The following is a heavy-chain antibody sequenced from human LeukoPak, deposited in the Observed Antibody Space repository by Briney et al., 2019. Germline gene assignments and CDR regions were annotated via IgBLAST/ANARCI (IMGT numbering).Heavy chain of an antibody. CDR3: ARAIYGDFYFDY. D-gene: IGHD4-17*01. Sequence: SETLSLTCTISAGSISSYYWTWIRQPAGKGLEWIGHIYSTGSASYNPSLNSRVTMSLDTSKNQFSLRLTSVTAADTAVYYCARAIYGDFYFDYWGQGTLATVPS. J-gene: IGHJ4*02. V-gene: IGHV4-4*07. CDR2: IYSTGSA. CDR1: AGSISSYY.